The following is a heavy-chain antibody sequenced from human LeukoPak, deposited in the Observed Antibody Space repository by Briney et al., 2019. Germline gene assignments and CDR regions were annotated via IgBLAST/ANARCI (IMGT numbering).Heavy chain of an antibody. V-gene: IGHV4-39*07. CDR1: GGSVSSSDSY. Sequence: SETLSLTCTVSGGSVSSSDSYWSWVRQPPGKGLEWIGSICFSRTTYYNPSLKSRVTISVDTSKNQFSLKLSYVTAADTAVYYCARVAFGPDYYGSGSYRGGVDYWGQGTLVTVSS. CDR3: ARVAFGPDYYGSGSYRGGVDY. J-gene: IGHJ4*02. D-gene: IGHD3-10*01. CDR2: ICFSRTT.